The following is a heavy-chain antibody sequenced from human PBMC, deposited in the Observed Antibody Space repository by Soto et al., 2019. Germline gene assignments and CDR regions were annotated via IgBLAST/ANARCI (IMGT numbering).Heavy chain of an antibody. CDR2: IIPIFGTA. CDR3: ARARGYSGYVHDAFDI. J-gene: IGHJ3*02. Sequence: SVKVSCKASGGTFSSYAISWVRQAPGQGLEWMGGIIPIFGTANYAQKFQGRVTITADESTSTAYMELSSLRSEDTAVYYCARARGYSGYVHDAFDIWGQGTMVTVSS. CDR1: GGTFSSYA. D-gene: IGHD5-12*01. V-gene: IGHV1-69*13.